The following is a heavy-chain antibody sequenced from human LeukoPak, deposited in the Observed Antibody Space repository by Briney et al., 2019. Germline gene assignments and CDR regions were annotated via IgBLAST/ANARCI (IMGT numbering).Heavy chain of an antibody. CDR2: IYSDGTI. CDR1: GGSISRYY. D-gene: IGHD4-17*01. Sequence: SETLSLTCTVSGGSISRYYWSWIRQPAGKGLEWIGRIYSDGTITYNPSLQSRVTMSIDTSKNQFSLKLSFVTAADTAVYYCARDSGTTGEVKFDPWGEGTLVTVSS. J-gene: IGHJ5*02. CDR3: ARDSGTTGEVKFDP. V-gene: IGHV4-4*07.